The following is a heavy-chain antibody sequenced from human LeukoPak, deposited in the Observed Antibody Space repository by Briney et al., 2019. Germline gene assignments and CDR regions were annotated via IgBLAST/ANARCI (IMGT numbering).Heavy chain of an antibody. CDR3: ARTTTPHYYGSGSYALGY. CDR2: ISYDGSNK. CDR1: GFTFSTYA. J-gene: IGHJ4*02. V-gene: IGHV3-30-3*01. D-gene: IGHD3-10*01. Sequence: GRSLRLSCAASGFTFSTYAMHWVRQGPAKGLEGVAVISYDGSNKYYADSVKGRFTISRDNSKNTLYLQMSSLSAEDTAVYYCARTTTPHYYGSGSYALGYWGQGTPVTVPS.